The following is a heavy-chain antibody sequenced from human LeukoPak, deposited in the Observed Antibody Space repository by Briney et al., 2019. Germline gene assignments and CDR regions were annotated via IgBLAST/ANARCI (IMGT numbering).Heavy chain of an antibody. D-gene: IGHD3-9*01. CDR3: AKIPYYDILTGFDY. Sequence: GGSLRLSCAASGFTFSSYAMSWVRQAPGKGLEWVSAISGSGGSTYYADSVKGRFTISRNNSKNTLYLQMNSLRAEDTAVYYCAKIPYYDILTGFDYWGQGTLVTVSS. CDR2: ISGSGGST. J-gene: IGHJ4*02. CDR1: GFTFSSYA. V-gene: IGHV3-23*01.